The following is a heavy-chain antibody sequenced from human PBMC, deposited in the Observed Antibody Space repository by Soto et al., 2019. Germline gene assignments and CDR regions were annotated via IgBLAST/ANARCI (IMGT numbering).Heavy chain of an antibody. Sequence: GGSLRLSCAASGFTFSSYAMSWVRQAPGKGLEWVSAISGSGGSTYYADSVKGRFTISRDNSKNTLYLQMNSLRAEDTAVYYCAKDLRSMITFGASDYWGQGTXVTVSS. D-gene: IGHD3-16*01. CDR3: AKDLRSMITFGASDY. CDR1: GFTFSSYA. CDR2: ISGSGGST. J-gene: IGHJ4*02. V-gene: IGHV3-23*01.